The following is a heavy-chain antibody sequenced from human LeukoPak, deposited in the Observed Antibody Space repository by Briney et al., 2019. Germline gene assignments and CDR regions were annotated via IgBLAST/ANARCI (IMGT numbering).Heavy chain of an antibody. CDR1: GGTFSSYA. D-gene: IGHD5-18*01. CDR2: IIPIFGTA. V-gene: IGHV1-69*05. J-gene: IGHJ6*03. Sequence: ASVKVSCKASGGTFSSYAISWVRQAPGQGLEWMGGIIPIFGTANYAQKFQGRVTITTDESTSTAYMELSSLRSEDTAVYYCARVIIQRPAYYYYYMDVWGKGTTVTVSS. CDR3: ARVIIQRPAYYYYYMDV.